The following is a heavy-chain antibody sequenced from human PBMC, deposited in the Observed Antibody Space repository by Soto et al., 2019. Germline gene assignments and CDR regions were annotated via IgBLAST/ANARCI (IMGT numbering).Heavy chain of an antibody. CDR3: ARVPDGSGSTWEDDAFDI. V-gene: IGHV1-69*01. Sequence: QVQLVQSGDEVKKPGSSVKVSCKASGGTFSSYAISWVRQAPGQGLEWMGGIIPIFGTANYAQKFQGRVTITADESTSTAYMELSSLRSEDTAVYYCARVPDGSGSTWEDDAFDIWGQGTMVTVSS. J-gene: IGHJ3*02. CDR1: GGTFSSYA. CDR2: IIPIFGTA. D-gene: IGHD3-10*01.